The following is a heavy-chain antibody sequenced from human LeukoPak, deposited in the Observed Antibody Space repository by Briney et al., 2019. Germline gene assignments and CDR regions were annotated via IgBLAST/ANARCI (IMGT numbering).Heavy chain of an antibody. J-gene: IGHJ6*02. CDR2: INHSGST. CDR1: GGSFSGYY. V-gene: IGHV4-34*01. Sequence: SETLSLTCAVYGGSFSGYYWTLIRQSPGKGLEWIGEINHSGSTNYNPSLKSRVTISVDTSRNQFSLRLASVTAADTAVYYCARRLDVWGQGTTDTVSS. CDR3: ARRLDV.